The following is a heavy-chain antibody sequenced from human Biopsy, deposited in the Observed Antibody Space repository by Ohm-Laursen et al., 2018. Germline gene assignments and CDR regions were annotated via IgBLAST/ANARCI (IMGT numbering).Heavy chain of an antibody. D-gene: IGHD5-18*01. V-gene: IGHV3-30*18. CDR3: AKDRYNYTPIGGFSMDV. CDR1: GFNYNNYG. CDR2: IFYDGSNT. J-gene: IGHJ6*02. Sequence: SLRLSCTASGFNYNNYGMQWVRQAPRKGLEWVAFIFYDGSNTYYADSVKGRFTISRDNSRDTLYLQMSSLRAEDTAVYYCAKDRYNYTPIGGFSMDVWGQGTTVTVPS.